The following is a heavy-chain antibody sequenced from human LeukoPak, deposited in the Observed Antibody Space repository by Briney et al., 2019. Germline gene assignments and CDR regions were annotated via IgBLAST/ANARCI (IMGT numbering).Heavy chain of an antibody. D-gene: IGHD3-22*01. CDR1: GGSISSYY. CDR3: ARIGGRYYDSSPLYYFGY. V-gene: IGHV4-59*01. Sequence: PSETLSLTCTVSGGSISSYYWGWIRQPPGKGLEWIGHIYYSGSTNYNPSLKSRVTISVDTSKNQFSLKLSSVTAADTAVYYCARIGGRYYDSSPLYYFGYWGQGTLVTVSS. J-gene: IGHJ4*02. CDR2: IYYSGST.